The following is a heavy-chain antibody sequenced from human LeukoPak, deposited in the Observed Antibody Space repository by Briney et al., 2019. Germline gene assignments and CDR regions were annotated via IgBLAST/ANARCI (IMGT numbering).Heavy chain of an antibody. CDR3: ANKVNTVTTADY. D-gene: IGHD4-17*01. Sequence: GGSLRLSCAASGFSFSSYAMSWVRQAPGKGLEWVSAISGSGDSKPYADSVKGRFTISRDNSKNTLYPQMNSLRAEDTAVYYCANKVNTVTTADYWGQGTLVTVSS. CDR1: GFSFSSYA. J-gene: IGHJ4*02. V-gene: IGHV3-23*01. CDR2: ISGSGDSK.